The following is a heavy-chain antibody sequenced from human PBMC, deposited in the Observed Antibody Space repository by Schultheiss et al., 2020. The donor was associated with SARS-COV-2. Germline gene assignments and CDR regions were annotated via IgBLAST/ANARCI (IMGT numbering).Heavy chain of an antibody. CDR1: GFTFSNAW. D-gene: IGHD3-3*01. V-gene: IGHV3-21*01. CDR2: ISGSGGST. CDR3: ARDEKKDFWSGYYTNYYYGMDV. J-gene: IGHJ6*02. Sequence: GGSLRLSCAASGFTFSNAWMSWVRQAPGKGLELVSAISGSGGSTYYADSVKGRFTISRDNARQSVSLQMNGLRIDDTAVYYCARDEKKDFWSGYYTNYYYGMDVWGQGTTVTVSS.